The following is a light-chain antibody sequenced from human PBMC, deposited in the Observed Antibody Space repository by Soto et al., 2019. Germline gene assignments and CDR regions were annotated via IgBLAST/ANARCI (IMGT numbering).Light chain of an antibody. CDR2: DVS. J-gene: IGLJ2*01. Sequence: QSALTQPRSVSGSPGQSVTISCTGTSSDVGGYNYVSWYQQHPGKAPKLMISDVSQRPSGVPDRFSGSKSGNTASLTISGLRDEDEADYYCCSYAGSHFLFGGGTKLTVL. CDR1: SSDVGGYNY. V-gene: IGLV2-11*01. CDR3: CSYAGSHFL.